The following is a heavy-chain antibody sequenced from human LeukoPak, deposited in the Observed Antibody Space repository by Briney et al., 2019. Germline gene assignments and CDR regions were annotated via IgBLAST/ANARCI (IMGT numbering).Heavy chain of an antibody. Sequence: ASVKVSCKASGYXFVDYYMHWVRQAPGQGLEWMGWINPNSGGTNYAQNFQGRVTMTRNTSISTAYMELSRLRSDDTAVYYCARDPYGSGNYYFDYWGQGTLVPVSS. J-gene: IGHJ4*02. CDR1: GYXFVDYY. CDR3: ARDPYGSGNYYFDY. V-gene: IGHV1-2*02. CDR2: INPNSGGT. D-gene: IGHD3-10*01.